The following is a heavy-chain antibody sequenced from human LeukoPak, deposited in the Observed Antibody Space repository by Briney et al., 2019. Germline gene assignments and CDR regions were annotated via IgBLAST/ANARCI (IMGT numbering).Heavy chain of an antibody. V-gene: IGHV3-21*01. Sequence: GGSLRLSCAASGFTFSSYSMNWVRQAPGKGLEWVSSISSSSSYIYYADSVKGRFTISRDNAKNSLYLQMNSLRAEDTAVYYCAREGEQQLSLMDYYGMDVWGQGTTVTVSS. CDR1: GFTFSSYS. CDR3: AREGEQQLSLMDYYGMDV. J-gene: IGHJ6*02. CDR2: ISSSSSYI. D-gene: IGHD6-13*01.